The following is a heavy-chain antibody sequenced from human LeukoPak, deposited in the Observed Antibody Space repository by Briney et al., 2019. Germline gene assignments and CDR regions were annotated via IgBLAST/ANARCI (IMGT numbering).Heavy chain of an antibody. CDR3: AKDRVRITMVRGVIIRPSDYYYYGMDV. CDR1: GLTFSDHY. J-gene: IGHJ6*02. Sequence: GGSLRLSCAASGLTFSDHYMSWIRQAPGKGLEWVSYISSGSTYTNYADSVKGRFTISRDNAKNSLYLQMNSLRAEDTAVYYCAKDRVRITMVRGVIIRPSDYYYYGMDVWGQGTTVTVSS. D-gene: IGHD3-10*01. V-gene: IGHV3-11*06. CDR2: ISSGSTYT.